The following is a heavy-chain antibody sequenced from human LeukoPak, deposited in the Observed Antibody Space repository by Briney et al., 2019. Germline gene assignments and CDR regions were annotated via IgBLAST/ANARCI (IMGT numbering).Heavy chain of an antibody. CDR2: MNPNSGNT. J-gene: IGHJ1*01. D-gene: IGHD5-18*01. Sequence: ASVKVSCKASGYTFSSYDINWVRQATGQGLEWMGWMNPNSGNTGYAQKFQGRVSITRNTSISTAYMELSSLRSEDTAVYYCARDLGPSSIQYFQHWGQGTLVTVSS. V-gene: IGHV1-8*01. CDR3: ARDLGPSSIQYFQH. CDR1: GYTFSSYD.